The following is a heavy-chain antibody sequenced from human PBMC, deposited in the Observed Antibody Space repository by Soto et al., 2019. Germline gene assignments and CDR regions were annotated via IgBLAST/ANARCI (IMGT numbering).Heavy chain of an antibody. D-gene: IGHD2-15*01. V-gene: IGHV1-69*11. CDR3: ANHIGYCGGGTCLQDD. J-gene: IGHJ4*02. Sequence: QVHLVQSGAEVKKPGSSVKLSCRASGGAFSNFGITWVRQAPGKGLEWVGGVILVLVTQNNALKFRGGVSPVLGTPNYALKFQDRVTITADESTRTVYMELSSLRSEDSAFYYCANHIGYCGGGTCLQDDWGQGTLVTVSS. CDR1: GGAFSNFG. CDR2: VILVLVTQ.